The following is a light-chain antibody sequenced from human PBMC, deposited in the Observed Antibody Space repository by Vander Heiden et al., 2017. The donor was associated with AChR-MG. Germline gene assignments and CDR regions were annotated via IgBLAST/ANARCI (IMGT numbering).Light chain of an antibody. CDR2: QDS. CDR1: KLGDKY. Sequence: SYELTQPPSVSVSPGQTASITCSGDKLGDKYAFWYQQTPGQSPVLVIYQDSKRPSGTPERFSGSNAGNTATLTISGTQAMDEADYYCQAWDSSTGVFGGGTKLTVL. CDR3: QAWDSSTGV. V-gene: IGLV3-1*01. J-gene: IGLJ2*01.